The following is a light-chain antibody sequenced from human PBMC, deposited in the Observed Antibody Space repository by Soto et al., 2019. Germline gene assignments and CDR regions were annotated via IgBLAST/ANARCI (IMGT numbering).Light chain of an antibody. V-gene: IGKV1-5*03. CDR3: QQYNSYSWT. CDR2: KAS. Sequence: DIQMTQSPSTLSASVGDRVTINCRASQSISSWLAWYQQKPGKAPKLLIYKASSLESGVPSRFSGSGSGTEFTLTISSLQPDDFAIYYCQQYNSYSWTFGQGTKV. CDR1: QSISSW. J-gene: IGKJ1*01.